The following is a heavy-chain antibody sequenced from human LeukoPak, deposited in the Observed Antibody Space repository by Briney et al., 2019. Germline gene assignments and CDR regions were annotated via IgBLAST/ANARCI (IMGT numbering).Heavy chain of an antibody. V-gene: IGHV1-2*02. CDR3: ASNTIFGY. CDR1: GYTLTDHH. D-gene: IGHD3-3*01. CDR2: INPNSGGT. Sequence: ASVKVSCKASGYTLTDHHIHWLRQAPGQGLEWMGWINPNSGGTNYAQKFQGRVTMTRDTSISTAYMELSRLRSDDTAVYYCASNTIFGYWGQGTLVTVSS. J-gene: IGHJ4*02.